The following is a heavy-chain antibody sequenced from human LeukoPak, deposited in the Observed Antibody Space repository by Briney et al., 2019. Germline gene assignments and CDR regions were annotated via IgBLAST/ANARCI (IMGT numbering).Heavy chain of an antibody. D-gene: IGHD4-17*01. CDR1: GFTFTTYW. CDR2: IKQDGSEK. Sequence: PGGSLRLSCAASGFTFTTYWMSWVRQPPGKGLEWVANIKQDGSEKYYVDSVKGRFTISRDNAKNSLYLQMNSLRAEDTAVYYCVREYRYGDPNFDYWGQGTLVTVSS. J-gene: IGHJ4*02. V-gene: IGHV3-7*01. CDR3: VREYRYGDPNFDY.